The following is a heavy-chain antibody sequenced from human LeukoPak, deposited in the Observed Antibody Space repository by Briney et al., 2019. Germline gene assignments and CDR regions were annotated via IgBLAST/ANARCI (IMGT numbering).Heavy chain of an antibody. V-gene: IGHV3-74*01. J-gene: IGHJ4*02. CDR2: INSDGSST. CDR1: GFTFSNYW. Sequence: QPGGSLRLSCAASGFTFSNYWMHWVRQAPGKGLVWVSRINSDGSSTSYADSVKGRFTISRDNAKNTLYLQMNSLRAEDTAIYYCARDYCSGTSCYLAGVDYWGQGTLVTVSS. CDR3: ARDYCSGTSCYLAGVDY. D-gene: IGHD2-2*01.